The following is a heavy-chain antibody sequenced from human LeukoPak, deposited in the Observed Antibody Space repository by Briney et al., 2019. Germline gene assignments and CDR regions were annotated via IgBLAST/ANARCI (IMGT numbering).Heavy chain of an antibody. D-gene: IGHD3-10*01. V-gene: IGHV4-30-2*01. CDR1: GGSISIGVYS. Sequence: PSETLSLTCAVSGGSISIGVYSWSWLRQPPGKGLQWIRYIPHSGSTYYNPSLKSRVTISVDTSKNQFSLKLSSVTAADTAVYYCARDPVRGGDYYGMDVWGQGTTVTVSS. CDR3: ARDPVRGGDYYGMDV. CDR2: IPHSGST. J-gene: IGHJ6*02.